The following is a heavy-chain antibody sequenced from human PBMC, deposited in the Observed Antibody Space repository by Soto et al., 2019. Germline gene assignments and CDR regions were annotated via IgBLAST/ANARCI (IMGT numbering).Heavy chain of an antibody. D-gene: IGHD6-13*01. CDR3: ARVSTAAAAPLFDY. Sequence: SETLSLTCTVSGGSSSSYYWSWIRQPPGKGLEWIGYIYYSGSTNYNPSLKSRVTISVDTSKNQFSLKLSSVTAADTAVYYCARVSTAAAAPLFDYWGQGTLVTVSS. CDR1: GGSSSSYY. CDR2: IYYSGST. J-gene: IGHJ4*02. V-gene: IGHV4-59*01.